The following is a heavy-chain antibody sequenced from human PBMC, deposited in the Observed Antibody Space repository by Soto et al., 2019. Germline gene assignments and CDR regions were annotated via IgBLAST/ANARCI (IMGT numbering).Heavy chain of an antibody. D-gene: IGHD1-1*01. CDR1: GYNFANHW. V-gene: IGHV5-51*01. CDR2: IYPFDFDT. CDR3: ARQTGTDPSSPHYEMDV. Sequence: PGESLKISCKGSGYNFANHWIGWVRQMPGQGLEWMGIIYPFDFDTKYNPSFQGHVTISADKSINTAYLQWNSLRASDTAMYYCARQTGTDPSSPHYEMDVWGQGTTVTVSS. J-gene: IGHJ6*02.